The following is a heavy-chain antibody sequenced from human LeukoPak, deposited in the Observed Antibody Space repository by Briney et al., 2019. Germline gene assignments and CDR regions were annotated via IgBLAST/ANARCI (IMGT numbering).Heavy chain of an antibody. D-gene: IGHD3-10*01. CDR3: ARDRGYSDYTFYFDY. CDR1: GFTFSDYY. CDR2: ISSSSSYT. J-gene: IGHJ4*02. V-gene: IGHV3-11*06. Sequence: GGSLRLSCAASGFTFSDYYMRWIRQAPGKGLEWVSYISSSSSYTNYADSVKGRFTISRDNAKNSLYLQMSSLRAEDTAVYYCARDRGYSDYTFYFDYWGQGTLVTVSS.